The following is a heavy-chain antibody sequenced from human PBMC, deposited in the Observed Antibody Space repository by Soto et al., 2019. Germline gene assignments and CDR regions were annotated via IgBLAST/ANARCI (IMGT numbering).Heavy chain of an antibody. D-gene: IGHD1-26*01. CDR2: INAGNSNT. J-gene: IGHJ4*02. Sequence: QVQLVQSGAEEKKPGASVKVSCKASGYTFTDYSMHWVRQAPGQRLEWMGWINAGNSNTKYSQKFQGRVTITRDTSASTAYMELSSLRSEDTAVYYCASSGSYWGIDYWGQGTLVTVSS. V-gene: IGHV1-3*05. CDR1: GYTFTDYS. CDR3: ASSGSYWGIDY.